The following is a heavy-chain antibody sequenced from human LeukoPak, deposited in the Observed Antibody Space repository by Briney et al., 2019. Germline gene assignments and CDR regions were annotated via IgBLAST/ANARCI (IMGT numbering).Heavy chain of an antibody. CDR3: ARHTYYYDSSGYLYDY. CDR1: GGSFSGYY. J-gene: IGHJ4*02. Sequence: SETLSLTCAVYGGSFSGYYWSWIRQPPGKGLEWIGEINHSGSTNYNPSLKSRVTISVDTSKNQFSLKLSSVTAADTAVYYCARHTYYYDSSGYLYDYWGQGTLVTVSS. CDR2: INHSGST. D-gene: IGHD3-22*01. V-gene: IGHV4-34*01.